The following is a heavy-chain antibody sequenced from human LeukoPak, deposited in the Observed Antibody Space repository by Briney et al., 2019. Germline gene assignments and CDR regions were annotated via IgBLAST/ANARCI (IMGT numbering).Heavy chain of an antibody. CDR3: VKGSTGVPPLEY. D-gene: IGHD1-1*01. CDR2: NFTGGDT. Sequence: GGSLRLSCAVSGFAVSNSFMSWVRQAPGKGLEWLSVNFTGGDTYYAGSVKGRFTISRDNSENTLYLQMNSLTAEDTALYYCVKGSTGVPPLEYWGQGTLVTVSS. V-gene: IGHV3-53*01. CDR1: GFAVSNSF. J-gene: IGHJ4*02.